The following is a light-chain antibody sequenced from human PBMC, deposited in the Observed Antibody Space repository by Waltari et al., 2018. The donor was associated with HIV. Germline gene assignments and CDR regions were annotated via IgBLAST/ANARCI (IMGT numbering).Light chain of an antibody. CDR2: DDS. CDR3: QVWDYNSDRWV. Sequence: SYVLTQPPSVSVAPGQTARITCGGNNIGTKNMHWYQQRPGQAPVLVVSDDSDRPSDIPERFSGSNSANTATLSISWVEAGDEADYYCQVWDYNSDRWVFGGGTKLTVL. CDR1: NIGTKN. J-gene: IGLJ3*02. V-gene: IGLV3-21*02.